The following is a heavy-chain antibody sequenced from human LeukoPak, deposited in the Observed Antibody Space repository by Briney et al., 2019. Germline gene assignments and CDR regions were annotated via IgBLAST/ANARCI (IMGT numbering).Heavy chain of an antibody. Sequence: QAGGSLRLSCAASGFTVSSNYMSWVGQAPGKGLEWVSVIYSGGSTYYADSLKGRFTISRDNSKNTLYLQMNTLRAEDTAVYYCAREQWTTVTKYFDYWGQGTLVTVSS. J-gene: IGHJ4*02. D-gene: IGHD4-11*01. CDR2: IYSGGST. CDR1: GFTVSSNY. V-gene: IGHV3-66*01. CDR3: AREQWTTVTKYFDY.